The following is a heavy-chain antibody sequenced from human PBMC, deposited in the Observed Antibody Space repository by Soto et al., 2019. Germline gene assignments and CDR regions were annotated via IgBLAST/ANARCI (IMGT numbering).Heavy chain of an antibody. Sequence: PGGSLRLSCAASAFSFNTYAMNWVRQAPGKGLEWVSSISSSSAYIYYAESVKGRFTVFRENANNSLFLHTSSLRVEDTAVYYCTRDMPGPGYYFDSWGQGTLVTVSS. D-gene: IGHD2-2*03. CDR2: ISSSSAYI. CDR3: TRDMPGPGYYFDS. V-gene: IGHV3-21*01. J-gene: IGHJ4*02. CDR1: AFSFNTYA.